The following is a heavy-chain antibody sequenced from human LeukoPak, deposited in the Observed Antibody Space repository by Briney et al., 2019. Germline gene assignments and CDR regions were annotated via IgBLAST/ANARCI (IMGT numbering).Heavy chain of an antibody. CDR3: ARGLDC. CDR1: GGSFSGYY. CDR2: INHSGST. Sequence: SETLSLTCAVYGGSFSGYYWSWIRQPPGKGLEWIGEINHSGSTNYNPSLKSRVTISVDTSKNQFSLKLSSVTAADTAVYYCARGLDCWGQGTLVTVSS. V-gene: IGHV4-34*01. J-gene: IGHJ4*02.